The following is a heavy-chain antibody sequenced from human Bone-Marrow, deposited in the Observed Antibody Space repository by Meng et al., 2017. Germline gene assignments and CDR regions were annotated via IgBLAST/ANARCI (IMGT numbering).Heavy chain of an antibody. Sequence: ASVKVSCKASGYTFTAYYMHWVRQAPGQGLEWMGRINPNSGGTNYAQKFQGRVTMTRDTSISNAYMELSRLRSDDPAVYYCARDGGLLRFGEHDYFDYWGQGTLVTVSS. CDR2: INPNSGGT. CDR1: GYTFTAYY. CDR3: ARDGGLLRFGEHDYFDY. J-gene: IGHJ4*02. V-gene: IGHV1-2*06. D-gene: IGHD3-10*01.